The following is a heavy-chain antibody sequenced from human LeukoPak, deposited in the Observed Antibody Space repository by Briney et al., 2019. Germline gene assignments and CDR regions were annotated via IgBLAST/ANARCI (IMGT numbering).Heavy chain of an antibody. CDR3: ARDRRLVRGFDP. CDR1: GGTFSSYA. Sequence: ASVKVSCKASGGTFSSYAISWVRQAPGQGLEWMGWINPNSGGTNYAQKFQGRVTMTRDTSISTAYMELSRLRSDDTAVYYCARDRRLVRGFDPWGQGTLVTVSS. D-gene: IGHD3-10*01. V-gene: IGHV1-2*02. J-gene: IGHJ5*02. CDR2: INPNSGGT.